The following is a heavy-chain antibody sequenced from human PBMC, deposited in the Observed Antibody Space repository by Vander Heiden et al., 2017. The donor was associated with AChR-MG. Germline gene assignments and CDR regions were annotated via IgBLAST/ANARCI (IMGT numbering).Heavy chain of an antibody. J-gene: IGHJ5*02. Sequence: EVQLVESGGGLIQPGGSLRLSCAASGFTVSSNYMSGGRQAPGKGLEWVSVIYSGGSTYYADSVKGRFTISRGNSKNTLYLQMNSLRAEDTAVYYCARVRGVVADPGGRFDPWGQGTLVTVSS. D-gene: IGHD2-15*01. V-gene: IGHV3-53*01. CDR1: GFTVSSNY. CDR2: IYSGGST. CDR3: ARVRGVVADPGGRFDP.